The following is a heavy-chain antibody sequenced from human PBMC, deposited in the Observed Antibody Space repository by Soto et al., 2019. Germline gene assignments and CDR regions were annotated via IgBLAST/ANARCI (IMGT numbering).Heavy chain of an antibody. CDR1: GGSVSSGSYY. V-gene: IGHV4-61*01. J-gene: IGHJ4*02. D-gene: IGHD6-19*01. CDR3: ARRREYSGGWLAYFDY. CDR2: IYYSGST. Sequence: PSETLSLTCTVSGGSVSSGSYYWSWIRQPPGKGLEWIGYIYYSGSTNYNPSLKSRVTISVDTSKNQFSLKLSSVTAADTAVYYCARRREYSGGWLAYFDYWGQGTLVTVSS.